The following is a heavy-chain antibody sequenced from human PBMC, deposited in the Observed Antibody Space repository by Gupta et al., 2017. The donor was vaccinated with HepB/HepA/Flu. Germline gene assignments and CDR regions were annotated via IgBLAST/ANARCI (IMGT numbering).Heavy chain of an antibody. CDR3: VRWTSGLDY. V-gene: IGHV3-74*01. CDR2: ISNDGTDT. J-gene: IGHJ4*02. D-gene: IGHD3-10*01. Sequence: VHFVESGGGSVQPGGSLRLSCAASGFTLSDYYMHWVRQVPGKGPMWVSRISNDGTDTAYADSVKGRFTISRDSAKNTLYLQMDNLKAEDTAVYYCVRWTSGLDYWGQGALVTVSS. CDR1: GFTLSDYY.